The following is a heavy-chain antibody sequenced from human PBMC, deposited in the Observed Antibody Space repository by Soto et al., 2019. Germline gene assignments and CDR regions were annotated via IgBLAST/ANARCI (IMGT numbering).Heavy chain of an antibody. CDR2: ISYDGSNK. Sequence: SCKASGYTFTSYYMHWFRQAPGKGLGWVAVISYDGSNKYYADSVKGRFTISRDNSKNTLYLQMNNLRTEDTAVYYCATVRGYRQDFDAFDIWGQGTTVTVSS. CDR3: ATVRGYRQDFDAFDI. J-gene: IGHJ3*02. V-gene: IGHV3-30-3*01. CDR1: GYTFTSYY. D-gene: IGHD3-16*02.